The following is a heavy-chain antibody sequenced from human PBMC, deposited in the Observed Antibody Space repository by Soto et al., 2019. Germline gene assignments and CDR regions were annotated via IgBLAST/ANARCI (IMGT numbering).Heavy chain of an antibody. J-gene: IGHJ5*02. CDR3: ARSSVHISAAGRLDL. CDR2: ISSDGATK. Sequence: SLRLSCTASGFAFRSHAMRGVRQAPGKGLEWVAVISSDGATKYVAGSLKGRFTISRDNFESTMSLQINNLRPEDTALYYCARSSVHISAAGRLDLWGPGTLVTVSS. V-gene: IGHV3-30*14. D-gene: IGHD2-21*01. CDR1: GFAFRSHA.